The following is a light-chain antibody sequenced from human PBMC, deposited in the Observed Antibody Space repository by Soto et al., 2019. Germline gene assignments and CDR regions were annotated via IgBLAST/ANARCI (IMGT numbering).Light chain of an antibody. CDR3: SSYSISTAYL. J-gene: IGLJ1*01. CDR1: GSNIGDNY. Sequence: QSVLTQPPSVSAAPGQKVTISCSGGGSNIGDNYVSWYQLHPGKAPKLMVFEVSNRPSGVSYRFSGSKSGNTASLTISGLQAEDEADYFCSSYSISTAYLFGTGTKVTVL. CDR2: EVS. V-gene: IGLV2-14*01.